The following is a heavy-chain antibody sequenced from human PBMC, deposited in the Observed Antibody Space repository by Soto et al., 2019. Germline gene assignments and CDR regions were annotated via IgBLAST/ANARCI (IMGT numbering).Heavy chain of an antibody. V-gene: IGHV1-69*02. CDR3: ARAFIVGATEDY. Sequence: QVQLVQSGAEVKKPGSSVKVSCTASGGTFSSYTISWVRQAPGQGLEWMGRIIPILGIANYAQKFQGRVTITADKSTSTAYMELSSLRSEDTAVYYCARAFIVGATEDYWGQGTLVTVSS. CDR2: IIPILGIA. J-gene: IGHJ4*02. D-gene: IGHD1-26*01. CDR1: GGTFSSYT.